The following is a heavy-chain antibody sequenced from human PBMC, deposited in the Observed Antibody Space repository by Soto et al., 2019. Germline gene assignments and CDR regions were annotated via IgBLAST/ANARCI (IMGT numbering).Heavy chain of an antibody. Sequence: EVRLWEAGGDVEQPGGSLRLSCAASGFTFSSYAMSWVRQAPGKGLEWVSVIGARNGSTYYADSVKGRFTISRDKSKNTLYLQMNSLRVEDTAIYYCAKVLPGELLPICFDSWGQGTLVTVSS. V-gene: IGHV3-23*01. CDR2: IGARNGST. CDR1: GFTFSSYA. CDR3: AKVLPGELLPICFDS. J-gene: IGHJ5*01. D-gene: IGHD1-26*01.